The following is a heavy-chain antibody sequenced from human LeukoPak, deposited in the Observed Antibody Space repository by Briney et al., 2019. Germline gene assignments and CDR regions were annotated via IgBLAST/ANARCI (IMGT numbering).Heavy chain of an antibody. CDR2: LSSDGSNK. CDR3: AKDWGNFFASGSSYMDY. Sequence: GGSLRLSCAASGFTFSTYGMHWVRQAPGKGLEWVATLSSDGSNKNYADYVKGRFTISRDNSRNTLYLQMNSLRPEDTAVYYCAKDWGNFFASGSSYMDYWGQGTLVTVSS. J-gene: IGHJ4*02. V-gene: IGHV3-30*18. CDR1: GFTFSTYG. D-gene: IGHD3-10*01.